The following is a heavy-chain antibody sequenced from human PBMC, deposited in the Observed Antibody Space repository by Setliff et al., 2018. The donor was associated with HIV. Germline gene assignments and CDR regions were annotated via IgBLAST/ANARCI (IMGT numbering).Heavy chain of an antibody. Sequence: GESLKISCKGSGYRFTSYWIGWVRQMPGKGLEWMGIIYPGDSDTRYSPSFQGQVTISVDKSISTAYLQWRSLKASDTAIYYCARAIDFLTEQLNWFFPLWGRGTLVTVSS. V-gene: IGHV5-51*01. CDR3: ARAIDFLTEQLNWFFPL. D-gene: IGHD3-9*01. J-gene: IGHJ2*01. CDR1: GYRFTSYW. CDR2: IYPGDSDT.